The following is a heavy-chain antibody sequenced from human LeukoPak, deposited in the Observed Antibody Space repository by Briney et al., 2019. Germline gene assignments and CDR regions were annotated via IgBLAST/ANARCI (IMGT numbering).Heavy chain of an antibody. CDR3: AGGPSWYEDVFDI. D-gene: IGHD6-13*01. CDR2: IIPIFGTA. CDR1: GGTFSSYG. V-gene: IGHV1-69*13. J-gene: IGHJ3*02. Sequence: ASVKVCCKASGGTFSSYGISWVRQAPGQGLEWMGGIIPIFGTANYAQKFQGRVTITADESTSTAYMELSSLRSEDTAVYYCAGGPSWYEDVFDIRGQGTMVTVSS.